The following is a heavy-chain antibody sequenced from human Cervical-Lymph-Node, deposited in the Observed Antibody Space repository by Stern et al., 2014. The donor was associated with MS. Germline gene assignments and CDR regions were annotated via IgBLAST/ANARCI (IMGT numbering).Heavy chain of an antibody. CDR1: GYTFTGYY. V-gene: IGHV1-2*02. Sequence: QMQLVQSGAEVKKPGASVKVSCKASGYTFTGYYMHWVRQAPGQGLEWMGWINPNSGVTNYAQKFQGRVTMTRDTSISTAYMDLSSLRSDDTAVYYCARGGRYYYGPLDYWGQGTLVTVSS. CDR3: ARGGRYYYGPLDY. CDR2: INPNSGVT. J-gene: IGHJ4*02. D-gene: IGHD3-10*01.